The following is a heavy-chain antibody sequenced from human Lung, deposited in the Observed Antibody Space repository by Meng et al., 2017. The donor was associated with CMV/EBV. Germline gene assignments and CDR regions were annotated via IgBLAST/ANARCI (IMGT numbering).Heavy chain of an antibody. D-gene: IGHD3-3*01. CDR1: GFTFSKYD. CDR3: ARAFPRSTSFGVVFDY. J-gene: IGHJ4*02. V-gene: IGHV3-30*04. CDR2: ISYDGNNQ. Sequence: SXKISXAGSGFTFSKYDMDWVRQAPGKGLEWVAFISYDGNNQYYADSVKGRFTISRDNSKNTLYLQMNSLRAEDTALYYCARAFPRSTSFGVVFDYWGQGTXVTVSS.